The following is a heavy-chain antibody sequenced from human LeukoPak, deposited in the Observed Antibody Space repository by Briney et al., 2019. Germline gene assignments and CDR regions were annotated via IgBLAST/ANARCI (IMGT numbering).Heavy chain of an antibody. CDR3: ARNMGAHTYYYGMDV. CDR2: IYYSGST. Sequence: SETLSLTCTVSGGSISSGGYYWSWIRQHPGKGLEWIGYIYYSGSTYYNPSLKSRVTISVDTSKNQFSLKLSSVTAADTAVYYCARNMGAHTYYYGMDVWGQGTTVTVSS. V-gene: IGHV4-31*03. D-gene: IGHD1-26*01. J-gene: IGHJ6*02. CDR1: GGSISSGGYY.